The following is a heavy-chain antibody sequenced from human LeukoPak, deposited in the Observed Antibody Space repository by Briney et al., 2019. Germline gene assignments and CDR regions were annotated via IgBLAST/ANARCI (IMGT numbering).Heavy chain of an antibody. V-gene: IGHV3-23*01. D-gene: IGHD6-6*01. Sequence: QPGASLRLSCAASEFSFSSYAMSWVRQAPGKGLVWVSSISGSGGVTYYADSVKGRFTISRDNSKNTLYLQMNSLRAEDTAVYYCAKGASSSSFDYWGQGTQVTVSS. CDR2: ISGSGGVT. CDR3: AKGASSSSFDY. CDR1: EFSFSSYA. J-gene: IGHJ4*02.